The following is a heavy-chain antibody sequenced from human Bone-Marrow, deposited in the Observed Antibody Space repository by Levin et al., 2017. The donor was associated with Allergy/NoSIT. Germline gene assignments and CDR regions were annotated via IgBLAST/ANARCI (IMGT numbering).Heavy chain of an antibody. J-gene: IGHJ4*02. CDR2: ISYDGSNK. Sequence: PSETLSLTCAASGFTFSSYAMHWVRQAPGKGLEWVAVISYDGSNKYYADSVKGRFTISRDNSKNTLYLQMNSLRAEDTAVYYCARGRIWFGESRMYYFDYWGQGTLVTVSS. D-gene: IGHD3-10*01. CDR3: ARGRIWFGESRMYYFDY. CDR1: GFTFSSYA. V-gene: IGHV3-30-3*01.